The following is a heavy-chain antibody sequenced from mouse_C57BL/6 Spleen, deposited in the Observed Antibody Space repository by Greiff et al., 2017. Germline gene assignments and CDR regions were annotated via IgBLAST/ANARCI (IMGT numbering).Heavy chain of an antibody. CDR2: IYPGDGDT. CDR3: ARAGTWAMDY. D-gene: IGHD4-1*01. CDR1: GYAFSSSW. V-gene: IGHV1-82*01. J-gene: IGHJ4*01. Sequence: VKLMESGPELVKPGASVKISCKASGYAFSSSWMNWVKQRPGKGLEWIGRIYPGDGDTNYNGKFKGKATLTADKSSSTAYMQLSSLTSEDSAVYFCARAGTWAMDYWGQGTSVTVSS.